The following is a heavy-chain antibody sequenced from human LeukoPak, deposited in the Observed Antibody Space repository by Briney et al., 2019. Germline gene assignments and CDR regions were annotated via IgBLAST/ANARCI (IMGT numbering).Heavy chain of an antibody. CDR1: GGSISSGSYY. D-gene: IGHD1-26*01. J-gene: IGHJ3*02. V-gene: IGHV4-61*02. Sequence: PSETLSLTCTVSGGSISSGSYYWSWIRQPAGKGLEWIGRIYTSGSTNYNPSLKSRVTISVDTSKNQFSLKLSSVTAADTAVYYCARDQDGWELEGAFDIWGQGTMVTVSS. CDR3: ARDQDGWELEGAFDI. CDR2: IYTSGST.